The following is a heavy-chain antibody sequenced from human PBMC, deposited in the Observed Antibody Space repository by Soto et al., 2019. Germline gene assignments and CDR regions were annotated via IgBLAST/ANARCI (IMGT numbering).Heavy chain of an antibody. CDR2: FDPEDGET. CDR1: GYTLTVLS. CDR3: AKGGSTSRWPYYYGMDV. V-gene: IGHV1-24*01. D-gene: IGHD2-2*01. Sequence: ASVKVSCKVSGYTLTVLSMHWVRQAPGTGLEWMGGFDPEDGETIYAQKFQGRVTMTEDTSTDTAYMELSSLRSEDTAVYYCAKGGSTSRWPYYYGMDVWGQGTTVTVSS. J-gene: IGHJ6*02.